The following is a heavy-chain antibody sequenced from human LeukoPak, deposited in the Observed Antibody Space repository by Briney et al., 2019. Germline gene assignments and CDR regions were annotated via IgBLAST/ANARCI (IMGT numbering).Heavy chain of an antibody. CDR1: GFTFSSYG. CDR3: VPEPEYGESG. CDR2: IWYDGSNK. J-gene: IGHJ4*02. V-gene: IGHV3-33*01. D-gene: IGHD4-17*01. Sequence: GRSLRLSCAASGFTFSSYGMDWVRQAPGKGLEWVAVIWYDGSNKYYADSVKGRFAISRDNSKNTLYLQMNGLRAEDTAVYYCVPEPEYGESGGGQGALVTVSS.